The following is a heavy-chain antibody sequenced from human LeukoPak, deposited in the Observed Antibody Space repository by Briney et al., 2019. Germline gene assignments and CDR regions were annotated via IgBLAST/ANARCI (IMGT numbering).Heavy chain of an antibody. CDR2: IYPGDSDT. CDR3: ARSRTYCSSTSCYTGRYFQH. J-gene: IGHJ1*01. V-gene: IGHV5-51*01. Sequence: KTGESLKISCKGSGYSFTSYWIGWVRQMPGKGLEWMGIIYPGDSDTRYSPSFQGQVTISADKSISTAYLQWSSLKASDTAMYYCARSRTYCSSTSCYTGRYFQHWGQGTLVTVSS. D-gene: IGHD2-2*02. CDR1: GYSFTSYW.